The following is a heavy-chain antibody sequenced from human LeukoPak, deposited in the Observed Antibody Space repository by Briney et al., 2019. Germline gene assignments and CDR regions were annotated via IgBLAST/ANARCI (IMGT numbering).Heavy chain of an antibody. CDR1: GFTFNNYN. CDR2: ITSSSTTI. V-gene: IGHV3-48*01. CDR3: ARHRTASDY. Sequence: GGSLRLSCAASGFTFNNYNMNWVRQAPGKGLEWVSYITSSSTTIYYADSVKGRFTISRDNAKNSLYLQMNSLRVEDTAVYYCARHRTASDYWGQGTLVTVSS. J-gene: IGHJ4*02. D-gene: IGHD3-16*02.